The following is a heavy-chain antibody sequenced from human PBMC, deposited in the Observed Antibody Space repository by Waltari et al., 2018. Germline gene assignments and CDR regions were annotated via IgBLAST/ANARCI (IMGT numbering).Heavy chain of an antibody. J-gene: IGHJ2*01. CDR1: GFTFSSSA. Sequence: QVQLVESGGGVVQPGRSLRLACAASGFTFSSSAMHWVRQAPGKGIGWVTVISYDESNKYYADSVKGRFTISRDNSKNTLYLQMNSLRAEDTAVYYCARVPRGDWYFDLWGRGTLVTVSS. V-gene: IGHV3-30*17. CDR3: ARVPRGDWYFDL. CDR2: ISYDESNK.